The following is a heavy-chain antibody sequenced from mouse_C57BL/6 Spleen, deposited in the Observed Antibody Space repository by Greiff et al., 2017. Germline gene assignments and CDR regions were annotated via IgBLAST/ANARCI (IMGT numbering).Heavy chain of an antibody. Sequence: DVKLQESGGGLVQPGGSLSLSCAASGFTFTDYYMSWVRQPPGKALEWLGFIRNKANGYTTEYSASVKGRFTISRDNSQSILYLQMNALRAEDSATYYCARYRANYYAMDYWGQGTSVTVSS. V-gene: IGHV7-3*01. D-gene: IGHD3-3*01. J-gene: IGHJ4*01. CDR3: ARYRANYYAMDY. CDR2: IRNKANGYTT. CDR1: GFTFTDYY.